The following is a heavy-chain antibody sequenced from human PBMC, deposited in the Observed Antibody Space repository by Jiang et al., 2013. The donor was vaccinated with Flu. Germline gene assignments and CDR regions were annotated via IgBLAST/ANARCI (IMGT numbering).Heavy chain of an antibody. J-gene: IGHJ4*02. D-gene: IGHD3-22*01. CDR1: GFTFSSYA. Sequence: QLVESGGGLVQPGGSLRLSCAASGFTFSSYAMSWVRQAPGKGLEWVSAISGSGGSTYYADSVKGRFTISRDNSKNTLYLQMNSLRAEDTAVYYCAKDPPVPNSSGYPQLYDYWGQGTLVTVSS. CDR3: AKDPPVPNSSGYPQLYDY. V-gene: IGHV3-23*04. CDR2: ISGSGGST.